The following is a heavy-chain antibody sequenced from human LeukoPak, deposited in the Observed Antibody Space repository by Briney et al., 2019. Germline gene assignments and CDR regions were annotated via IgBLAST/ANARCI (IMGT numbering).Heavy chain of an antibody. V-gene: IGHV1-18*01. D-gene: IGHD6-19*01. Sequence: ASVKVSCKASGYTFTSYGISWVRQAPGQGLEWMGWTSAYNGNTNYAQKLQGRVTMTTDTSTSTAYMELRSLRSDDTAVYYCARYSSGWDINWFDPWGQGTLVTVSS. CDR3: ARYSSGWDINWFDP. CDR1: GYTFTSYG. CDR2: TSAYNGNT. J-gene: IGHJ5*02.